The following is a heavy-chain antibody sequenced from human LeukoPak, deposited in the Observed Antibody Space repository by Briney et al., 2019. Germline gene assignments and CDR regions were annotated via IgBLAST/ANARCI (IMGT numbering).Heavy chain of an antibody. Sequence: GGSLRLSCAASGFTFSDYAMRWVRQAPGKGLEWVSGISGSGDSTYYADSVKGRFTISRDNSKNTLYLQMNSLRAEDTAVYYCARRSGIAVAGAFDYWGQGTLVTVSS. CDR3: ARRSGIAVAGAFDY. CDR1: GFTFSDYA. J-gene: IGHJ4*02. V-gene: IGHV3-23*01. D-gene: IGHD6-19*01. CDR2: ISGSGDST.